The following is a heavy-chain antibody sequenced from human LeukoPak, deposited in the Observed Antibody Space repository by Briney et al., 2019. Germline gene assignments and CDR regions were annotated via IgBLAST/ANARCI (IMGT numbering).Heavy chain of an antibody. V-gene: IGHV3-43*01. J-gene: IGHJ4*02. CDR1: GFTFDDYT. CDR3: AKDIDPRYSSSSFVY. Sequence: PGGSLRLSCAASGFTFDDYTMHWVRQAPGKGLEWVPLISWDGGSTYYADSVKGRFTISRDNSKNSLYLQMNSLRTEDTALYYCAKDIDPRYSSSSFVYWGQGTLVTVSS. CDR2: ISWDGGST. D-gene: IGHD6-13*01.